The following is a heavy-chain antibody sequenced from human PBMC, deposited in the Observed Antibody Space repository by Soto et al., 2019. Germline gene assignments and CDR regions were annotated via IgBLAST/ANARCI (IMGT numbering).Heavy chain of an antibody. D-gene: IGHD3-3*01. V-gene: IGHV1-69*13. CDR3: ARGSMDFGVVISYDY. CDR1: GGTFSSYA. CDR2: IIPIFGTA. J-gene: IGHJ4*02. Sequence: SVKVSCKASGGTFSSYAISWVRQAPGQGLEWMGGIIPIFGTANYAQKFQGRVTITADESTSTAYMELSSLRSEDTAVYYCARGSMDFGVVISYDYWGQGTLVTVSS.